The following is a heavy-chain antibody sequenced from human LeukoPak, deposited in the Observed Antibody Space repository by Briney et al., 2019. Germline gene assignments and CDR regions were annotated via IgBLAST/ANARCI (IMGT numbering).Heavy chain of an antibody. V-gene: IGHV3-74*01. CDR3: ATGLYAAFEM. D-gene: IGHD2/OR15-2a*01. CDR1: GFTFTKFW. Sequence: GGSLRLSCAASGFTFTKFWMHWVRQAPGRGLVWVSRVKGDGISTLYADSVEGRFTISRDNAKNTLYLQMNSLRADDTALYYCATGLYAAFEMWGQGTMVTVSS. J-gene: IGHJ3*02. CDR2: VKGDGIST.